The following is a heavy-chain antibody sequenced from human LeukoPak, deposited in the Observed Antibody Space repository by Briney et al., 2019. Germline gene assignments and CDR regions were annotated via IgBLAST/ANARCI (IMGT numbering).Heavy chain of an antibody. CDR3: ARLGANTGYYYYYYMDV. Sequence: SETLSLTCDVSGDSISSSNWWTWIRQPPGKGLEWIGYIFYSGSTYYNPSLKSRVTISVDTSKNQFSLKLSSVTAADTAVYYCARLGANTGYYYYYYMDVWGKGTTVTVSS. D-gene: IGHD1-26*01. V-gene: IGHV4-28*01. J-gene: IGHJ6*03. CDR2: IFYSGST. CDR1: GDSISSSNW.